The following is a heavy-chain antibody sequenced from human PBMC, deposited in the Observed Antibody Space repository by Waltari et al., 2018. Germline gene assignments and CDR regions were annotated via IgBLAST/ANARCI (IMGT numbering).Heavy chain of an antibody. V-gene: IGHV1-2*06. J-gene: IGHJ3*02. CDR3: ARGPLYSSGPSKAFAFDI. CDR1: GYTFTGYY. D-gene: IGHD6-19*01. Sequence: QVQLVQSGAEVKKPGASVKVSCKASGYTFTGYYMHWVRQAPGQGLEWMGRINPNSGGTKYAQKFQGRVTMTRDTSISTAYMELSRLRSDDTAVYYCARGPLYSSGPSKAFAFDIWGQGTMVTVSS. CDR2: INPNSGGT.